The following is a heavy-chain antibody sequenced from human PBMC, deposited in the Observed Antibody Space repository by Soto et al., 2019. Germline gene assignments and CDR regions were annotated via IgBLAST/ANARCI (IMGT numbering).Heavy chain of an antibody. CDR2: ITYSGST. V-gene: IGHV4-59*01. J-gene: IGHJ5*02. Sequence: PSETLSLTCTVSGGSISTYYWSWIRQPPGKGLEWIGYITYSGSTKYNPSLKSRVTISVETSKNQFSLKVSSVTAADKAVYYCEGKNGSSGFWFDTWGRGTLVTVSS. CDR3: EGKNGSSGFWFDT. CDR1: GGSISTYY. D-gene: IGHD1-1*01.